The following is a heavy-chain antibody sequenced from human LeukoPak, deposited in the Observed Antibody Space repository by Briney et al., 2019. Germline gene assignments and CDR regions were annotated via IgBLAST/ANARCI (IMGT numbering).Heavy chain of an antibody. CDR1: GGSISINSYY. CDR3: ARDLAGPFDY. J-gene: IGHJ4*02. CDR2: IYYSGST. V-gene: IGHV4-39*02. Sequence: PSETLSLTCTVSGGSISINSYYWGWIRQPPGKGLEWIGSIYYSGSTYYNPSLKSRVTISVDTSKNQFSLKLSSMPAADTAVYYCARDLAGPFDYWGQGTLVTVSS.